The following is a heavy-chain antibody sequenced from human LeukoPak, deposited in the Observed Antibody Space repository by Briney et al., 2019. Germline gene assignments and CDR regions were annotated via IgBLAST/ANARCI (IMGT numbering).Heavy chain of an antibody. J-gene: IGHJ4*02. D-gene: IGHD4-4*01. CDR3: TTRPSKMTTLSYFDY. Sequence: GGSLRLSCAASGFTFSNAWMSWVRQTPGKGLEWVGRIKSKTDGGTTDYAAPVKGRFTISRDDSKNTLYLQMNSLKTEDTAVYYCTTRPSKMTTLSYFDYWGQGILVTVSS. V-gene: IGHV3-15*01. CDR2: IKSKTDGGTT. CDR1: GFTFSNAW.